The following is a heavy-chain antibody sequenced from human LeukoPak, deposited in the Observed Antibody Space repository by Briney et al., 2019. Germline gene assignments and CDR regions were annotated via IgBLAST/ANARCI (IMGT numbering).Heavy chain of an antibody. D-gene: IGHD1-7*01. V-gene: IGHV5-51*01. Sequence: GESPKIPSRGSGYSFTSYCFGWWLRLPGKGVEGWGIIDHGDSHTTYSPSFQGQVTISADKSISTAYLQWSSLRASDTAIYYCARGNFLDYWGQGTLVTVSS. CDR2: IDHGDSHT. J-gene: IGHJ4*02. CDR3: ARGNFLDY. CDR1: GYSFTSYC.